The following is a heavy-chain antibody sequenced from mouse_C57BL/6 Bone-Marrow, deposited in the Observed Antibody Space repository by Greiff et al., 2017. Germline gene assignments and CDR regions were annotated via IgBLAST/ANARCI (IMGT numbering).Heavy chain of an antibody. J-gene: IGHJ4*01. CDR1: GFTFSDYG. CDR3: ARQGQCPYAMDF. V-gene: IGHV5-17*01. CDR2: IRSGSSTI. Sequence: EVMLVESGGGLVKPGGSLKLSCAASGFTFSDYGMHWVRQAPEKGLEWVAYIRSGSSTINYADTVKGRITISRDNAKNPLFLQMTSLRSEDTAMYDCARQGQCPYAMDFWGQGTSVTVSS. D-gene: IGHD3-3*01.